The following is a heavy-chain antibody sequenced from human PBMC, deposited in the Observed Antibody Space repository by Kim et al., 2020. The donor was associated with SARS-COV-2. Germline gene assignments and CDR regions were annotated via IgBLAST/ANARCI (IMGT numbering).Heavy chain of an antibody. Sequence: YSQKFQGRVTITRDTSASTAYMELSSLRSEGTAVYYCARDSRIFGVVVDPWGQGTLVTVSS. V-gene: IGHV1-3*01. CDR3: ARDSRIFGVVVDP. D-gene: IGHD3-3*01. J-gene: IGHJ5*02.